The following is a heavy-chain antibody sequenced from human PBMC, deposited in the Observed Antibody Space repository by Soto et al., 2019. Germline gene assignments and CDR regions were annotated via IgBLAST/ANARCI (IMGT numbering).Heavy chain of an antibody. J-gene: IGHJ4*02. V-gene: IGHV3-21*01. CDR3: ARGDYCSSTSCANDY. D-gene: IGHD2-2*01. Sequence: EVQLVESGGGLVKPGGSLRLSCAASGFTFSSYSMNWVRQAPGKGLEWVSSISSSSSYIYYADSVKGRFTISRDNAKNSRYLQRNSLRAEDTAVYYCARGDYCSSTSCANDYWGQGTLVTVSS. CDR1: GFTFSSYS. CDR2: ISSSSSYI.